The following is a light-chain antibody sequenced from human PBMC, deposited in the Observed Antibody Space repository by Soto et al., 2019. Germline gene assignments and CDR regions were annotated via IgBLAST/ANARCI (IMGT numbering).Light chain of an antibody. V-gene: IGKV1-9*01. CDR2: AAS. Sequence: DIQLTQSPSFLSASVGDRVTITCRASQGIGSYLAWYQQKPGKAPKLLIYAASTLQSGVPSRFSGSGSGTEFTLTISSLQPEDFATDFCQQCNSYWRALGGGTKVDIK. CDR1: QGIGSY. CDR3: QQCNSYWRA. J-gene: IGKJ4*01.